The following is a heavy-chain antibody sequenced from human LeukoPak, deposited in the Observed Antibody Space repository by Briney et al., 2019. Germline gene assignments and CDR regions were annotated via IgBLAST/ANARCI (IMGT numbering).Heavy chain of an antibody. CDR2: IYTTGST. CDR3: ARHRNWKGVDY. J-gene: IGHJ4*02. V-gene: IGHV4-61*02. D-gene: IGHD1-1*01. CDR1: GGSISSGSYY. Sequence: SQTLSLTCTVSGGSISSGSYYWSWIRQPAGKGLEWIGRIYTTGSTNYNPSLESRVTISVDTSKNQFSLKLSSVTAADTAVYYCARHRNWKGVDYWGQGTLVTVSS.